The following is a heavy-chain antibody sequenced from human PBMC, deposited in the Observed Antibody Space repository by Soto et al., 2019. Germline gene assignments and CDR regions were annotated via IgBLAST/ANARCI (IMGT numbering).Heavy chain of an antibody. Sequence: SETLSLTCTVSGGSISSYYWSWIRQPPGKGLEWIGYIYYSGSTNYNPSLKSRVTISVDTSKKQFSLKLSSETAADTAVYYCERGGWSGGSCAFDYCGQVTLGTVSS. CDR2: IYYSGST. D-gene: IGHD2-15*01. CDR3: ERGGWSGGSCAFDY. V-gene: IGHV4-59*01. J-gene: IGHJ4*02. CDR1: GGSISSYY.